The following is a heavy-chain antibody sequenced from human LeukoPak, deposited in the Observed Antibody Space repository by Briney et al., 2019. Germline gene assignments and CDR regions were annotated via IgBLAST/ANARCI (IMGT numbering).Heavy chain of an antibody. Sequence: PSETLSLTCTVSGYSISSGYYWGWIRQPPGKGLEWIGSIYHSGSTYYNPSLKSRVTISVDTSKNQFSLKLSSVTAADTAVYYCARRSWGYSSRKRTNWFDPWGQGTLVTVSS. CDR1: GYSISSGYY. V-gene: IGHV4-38-2*02. D-gene: IGHD6-13*01. J-gene: IGHJ5*02. CDR2: IYHSGST. CDR3: ARRSWGYSSRKRTNWFDP.